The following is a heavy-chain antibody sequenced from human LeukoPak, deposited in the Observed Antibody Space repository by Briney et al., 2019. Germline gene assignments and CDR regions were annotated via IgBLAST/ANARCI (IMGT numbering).Heavy chain of an antibody. CDR1: VGSISRGGYS. CDR2: IYYSGST. Sequence: SETLSLTGPFPVGSISRGGYSWSWFRHPQGKALEWIGYIYYSGSTYYNPSLKSRVTISVDTSKNQFSLKLSSVTAADTAVYYCARAGDSSSYFDYWGQGTLVTVSS. V-gene: IGHV4-31*03. CDR3: ARAGDSSSYFDY. J-gene: IGHJ4*02. D-gene: IGHD6-6*01.